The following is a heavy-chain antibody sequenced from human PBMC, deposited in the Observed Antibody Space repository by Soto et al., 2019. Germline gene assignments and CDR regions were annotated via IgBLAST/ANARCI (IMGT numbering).Heavy chain of an antibody. Sequence: SETLSLTCSVSGGSITSRSSYWAWIRQPPGKGLEWIGTFFSGSTFSNPSLRSRVTISKDTSRNQFSLKLTSVAATDTAMYYCATTRGLAVGGSFNYWRHGALVTVSS. V-gene: IGHV4-39*01. CDR3: ATTRGLAVGGSFNY. CDR1: GGSITSRSSY. D-gene: IGHD6-13*01. CDR2: FFSGST. J-gene: IGHJ4*01.